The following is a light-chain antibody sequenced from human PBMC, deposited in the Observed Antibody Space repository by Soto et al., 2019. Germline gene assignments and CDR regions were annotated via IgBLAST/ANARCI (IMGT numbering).Light chain of an antibody. J-gene: IGKJ1*01. V-gene: IGKV3-20*01. CDR2: DAS. CDR1: QSVSSGY. CDR3: QQYGTSPRT. Sequence: EIVLTQSPGTLSLSPGERSTLSFSASQSVSSGYLAWYQQKAGQAPRLLIYDASSRATGIPDRFSGSGSGTDFTLTIVRLEPEDFAVYYCQQYGTSPRTFGQGTKVDIK.